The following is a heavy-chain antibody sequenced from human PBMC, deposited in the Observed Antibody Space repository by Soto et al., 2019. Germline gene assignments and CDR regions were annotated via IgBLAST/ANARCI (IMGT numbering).Heavy chain of an antibody. CDR1: GGSISSYY. CDR2: IYYSGST. Sequence: QVQLQESGPGLVKPSETLSLTCTVSGGSISSYYWGWIRQPPGKGLEWIGYIYYSGSTNYNPSLKSRVPISVDTSKNQCSLKLSSVTAADTAVYYCASRYGGTLDYWGQGTLVTVSS. D-gene: IGHD4-17*01. V-gene: IGHV4-59*08. J-gene: IGHJ4*02. CDR3: ASRYGGTLDY.